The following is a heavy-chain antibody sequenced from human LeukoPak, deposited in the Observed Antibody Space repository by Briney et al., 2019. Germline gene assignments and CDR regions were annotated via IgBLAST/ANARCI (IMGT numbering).Heavy chain of an antibody. CDR2: ISPSSSYI. Sequence: GGSLRLSCAASGFTFSSYSMNWVRQAPGKGLEWVSSISPSSSYIYYGDSVKGRFTISRDNAKNSLYLQMNSLRAEDTAVYYCTRDPYGDYASDYWSQGTLVTVSS. CDR1: GFTFSSYS. D-gene: IGHD4-17*01. CDR3: TRDPYGDYASDY. V-gene: IGHV3-21*01. J-gene: IGHJ4*02.